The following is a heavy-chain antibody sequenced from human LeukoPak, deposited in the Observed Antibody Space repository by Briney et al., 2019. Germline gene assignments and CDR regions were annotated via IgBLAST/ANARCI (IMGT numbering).Heavy chain of an antibody. CDR1: GFTFSSYE. CDR3: ARNTPSYYYDSSGYYSITPGVSDY. J-gene: IGHJ4*02. V-gene: IGHV3-48*03. Sequence: GGSLRLSCAASGFTFSSYEMNWVRQAPGKGLEWVSYISSSGSTIYYADSVKGRFTISRDNAKNSLYLQMNSLRAEDTAVYYCARNTPSYYYDSSGYYSITPGVSDYWGQGALVTVSS. CDR2: ISSSGSTI. D-gene: IGHD3-22*01.